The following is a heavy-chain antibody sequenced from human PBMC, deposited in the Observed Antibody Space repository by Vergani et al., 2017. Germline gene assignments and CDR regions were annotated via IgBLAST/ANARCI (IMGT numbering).Heavy chain of an antibody. V-gene: IGHV5-51*01. Sequence: EVELVQSGPEMRKPGESLKISCKGSEYSFGNYWIGWVRQMPGKGLEWMGIIYPADSDTRYSPSFQVKVTISADKSISTAFLPWDSLKASDTALYYCARHTTYTDSWGQGTLVTVSS. D-gene: IGHD1-1*01. CDR3: ARHTTYTDS. CDR2: IYPADSDT. J-gene: IGHJ4*02. CDR1: EYSFGNYW.